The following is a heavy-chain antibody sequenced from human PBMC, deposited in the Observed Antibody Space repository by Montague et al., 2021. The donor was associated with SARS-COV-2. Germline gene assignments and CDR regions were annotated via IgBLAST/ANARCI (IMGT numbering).Heavy chain of an antibody. CDR2: INHSGST. D-gene: IGHD3-22*01. J-gene: IGHJ6*02. Sequence: SETLSLTCAVYGGSFSGYYWSWIRQPPGKGLEWIGEINHSGSTNYNPSLKSRVTISVDTSKNQFSLKLSSVTAADTAVYYCARVRYYDSGTSLCMDVWGQGTTVTVSS. V-gene: IGHV4-34*01. CDR3: ARVRYYDSGTSLCMDV. CDR1: GGSFSGYY.